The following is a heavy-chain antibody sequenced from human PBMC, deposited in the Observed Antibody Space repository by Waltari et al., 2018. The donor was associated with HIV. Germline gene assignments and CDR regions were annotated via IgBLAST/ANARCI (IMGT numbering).Heavy chain of an antibody. CDR3: ARGVTVGWELLYY. CDR1: GFTFSSYA. D-gene: IGHD1-26*01. Sequence: EVQPVASGGGLVQPGGSLRLSCAASGFTFSSYAMHWVRQAPGKGLEYVSAISSNGGSTYYANSVKGRFTISRDNSKNTLYLQMGSLRAEDMAVYYCARGVTVGWELLYYWGQGTLVTVSS. CDR2: ISSNGGST. V-gene: IGHV3-64*01. J-gene: IGHJ4*02.